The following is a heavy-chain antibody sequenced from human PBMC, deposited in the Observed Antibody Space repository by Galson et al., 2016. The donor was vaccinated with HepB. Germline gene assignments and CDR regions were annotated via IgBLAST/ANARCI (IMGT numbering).Heavy chain of an antibody. D-gene: IGHD2-15*01. V-gene: IGHV1-46*01. CDR1: GYIFTTYY. Sequence: SVKVSCKASGYIFTTYYIHWVRQAPGQGLEWMGVINPSGGSTSYAQKFEGRVTMTRDTTTSTVFMELSSLRSEDTAVYYCTRTKTSVVGSAWGDGLDYWGQGTLVTVSS. CDR3: TRTKTSVVGSAWGDGLDY. J-gene: IGHJ4*02. CDR2: INPSGGST.